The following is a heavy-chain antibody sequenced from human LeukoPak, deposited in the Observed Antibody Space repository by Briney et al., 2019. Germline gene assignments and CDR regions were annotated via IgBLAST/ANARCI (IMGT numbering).Heavy chain of an antibody. CDR1: GYTFTSYG. J-gene: IGHJ5*02. D-gene: IGHD3-10*01. V-gene: IGHV1-18*04. CDR3: ARANMVRGVIIRNWFDP. CDR2: ISAYNGNT. Sequence: ASVKVSCKASGYTFTSYGISWVRQAPGQGLEWMGWISAYNGNTNYAQKLQGRVTMTTGTSTSTAYMELRSLRSDDTAVYYCARANMVRGVIIRNWFDPWGQGTLVTVSS.